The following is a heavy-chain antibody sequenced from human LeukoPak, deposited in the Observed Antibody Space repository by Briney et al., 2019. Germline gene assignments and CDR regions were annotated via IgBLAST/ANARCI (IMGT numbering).Heavy chain of an antibody. Sequence: SETLSLTCTVSGGSISSYYWSWIRQPPGKGLEWIGYIYYSGSTNYNPSLKSRVTISVDTSKNQFSLKLSSVTAADTAVYHCARRGIAAAWFDPWGQGTLVTVSS. CDR1: GGSISSYY. D-gene: IGHD6-13*01. V-gene: IGHV4-59*08. CDR2: IYYSGST. J-gene: IGHJ5*02. CDR3: ARRGIAAAWFDP.